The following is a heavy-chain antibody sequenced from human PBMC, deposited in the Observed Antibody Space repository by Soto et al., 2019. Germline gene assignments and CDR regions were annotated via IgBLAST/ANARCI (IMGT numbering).Heavy chain of an antibody. CDR2: INAGNGDT. CDR1: GYTFTRNA. CDR3: ARSENDSSTFEY. V-gene: IGHV1-3*01. J-gene: IGHJ4*02. D-gene: IGHD3-16*01. Sequence: QVQLVQSGAEVKKPGASVKVSCKASGYTFTRNAIHWVRQAPGQRLEWMGRINAGNGDTKYSQKFQDRVTITRDTSASAAYMELSTLGSEDTSVYYCARSENDSSTFEYWGQGTLVTVSS.